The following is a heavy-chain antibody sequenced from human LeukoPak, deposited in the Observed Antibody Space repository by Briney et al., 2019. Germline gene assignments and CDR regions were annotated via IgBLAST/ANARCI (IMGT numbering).Heavy chain of an antibody. CDR1: GGSISSYY. J-gene: IGHJ4*02. D-gene: IGHD1-26*01. Sequence: SETLSLTCTVSGGSISSYYWSWIRQPPGQGLEWIGYIYYSGSTNYNPSLKSRVTISVDTSKNQFSLKLSSVTAADTAVYYCARDVGAADDYWGQGTLVTVSS. V-gene: IGHV4-59*01. CDR3: ARDVGAADDY. CDR2: IYYSGST.